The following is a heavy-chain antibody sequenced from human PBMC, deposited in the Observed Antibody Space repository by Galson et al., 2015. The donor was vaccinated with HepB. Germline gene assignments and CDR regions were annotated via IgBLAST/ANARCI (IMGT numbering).Heavy chain of an antibody. Sequence: SLRLACASSGFTFSDYYMSRFRQALGKGLEWVSYISSSSSYTNDADSVKGRFTISRDNAKNSLYLQMNSLGAEDTAVYYCARVTVTLSSDAFDIWGQGTMVTVSS. CDR2: ISSSSSYT. CDR1: GFTFSDYY. J-gene: IGHJ3*02. V-gene: IGHV3-11*06. CDR3: ARVTVTLSSDAFDI. D-gene: IGHD4-17*01.